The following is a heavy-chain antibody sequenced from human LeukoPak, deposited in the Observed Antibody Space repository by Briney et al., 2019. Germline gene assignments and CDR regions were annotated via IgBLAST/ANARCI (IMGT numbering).Heavy chain of an antibody. CDR3: ASLSGTWGY. J-gene: IGHJ4*02. D-gene: IGHD2-15*01. Sequence: PSETLSLTCAVYGGSFSGYYWSWIRQPPGKGLEWIGEINHSGSTNYNPSLKSRVTISVDTSKNQFSLKLSSVTAADKAVYYCASLSGTWGYWGQGTLVTVSS. CDR2: INHSGST. CDR1: GGSFSGYY. V-gene: IGHV4-34*01.